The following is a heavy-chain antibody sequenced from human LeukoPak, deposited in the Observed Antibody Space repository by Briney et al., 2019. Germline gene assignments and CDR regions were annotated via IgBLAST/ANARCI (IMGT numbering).Heavy chain of an antibody. Sequence: GRSLRLSCAASGFTFSGHWMSWVRQAPGKGLEGVANINQGGSDKYYVDSVKGRFTISRDNANNLLYLQMNSLRGEDTAVYYCTRDRSRAEDDWGQGTLVTVSS. CDR2: INQGGSDK. J-gene: IGHJ4*02. V-gene: IGHV3-7*01. D-gene: IGHD1-14*01. CDR1: GFTFSGHW. CDR3: TRDRSRAEDD.